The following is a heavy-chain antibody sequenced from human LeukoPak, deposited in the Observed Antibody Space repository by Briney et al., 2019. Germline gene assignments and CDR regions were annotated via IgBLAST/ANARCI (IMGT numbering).Heavy chain of an antibody. D-gene: IGHD1-1*01. J-gene: IGHJ5*02. CDR3: ARLPGTWFDP. CDR2: ISSSSSTI. V-gene: IGHV3-48*04. CDR1: GFTFSSYS. Sequence: GGSLRLSCAASGFTFSSYSMNWVRQAPGKGLEWVSFISSSSSTIYYADSVKGRFTISRDNAKNSLYLQMNSLRAEDTAVYYCARLPGTWFDPWGQGTLVTVSS.